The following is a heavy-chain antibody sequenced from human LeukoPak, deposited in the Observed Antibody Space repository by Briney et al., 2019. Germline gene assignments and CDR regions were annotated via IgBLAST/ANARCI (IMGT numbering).Heavy chain of an antibody. J-gene: IGHJ6*03. CDR2: ISYDGSNK. CDR3: ARSSPEYQLPDYYYYYMDV. V-gene: IGHV3-30*03. CDR1: GFTFSSYG. Sequence: GRSLRLSCAASGFTFSSYGMHWVRQAPGKGLEWVAVISYDGSNKYYADSVKGRFTISRDNSKNTLYLQMNSLRAEDTAVYYCARSSPEYQLPDYYYYYMDVWAKGPRSPSP. D-gene: IGHD2-2*01.